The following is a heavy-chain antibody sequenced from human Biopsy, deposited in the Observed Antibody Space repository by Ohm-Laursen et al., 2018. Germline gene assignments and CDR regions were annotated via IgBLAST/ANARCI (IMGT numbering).Heavy chain of an antibody. D-gene: IGHD3-16*01. Sequence: SDTLSLTCAVYGDTFSDDYWTWIRQPPGKGLEWIGEINHGGTTKYYNPSLRSRASISKDTSKNQFSLRLTSVSAADTAVHYCARGRNYIWGNEPWDWGQGTLVTVSS. V-gene: IGHV4-34*01. CDR2: INHGGTT. CDR3: ARGRNYIWGNEPWD. J-gene: IGHJ1*01. CDR1: GDTFSDDY.